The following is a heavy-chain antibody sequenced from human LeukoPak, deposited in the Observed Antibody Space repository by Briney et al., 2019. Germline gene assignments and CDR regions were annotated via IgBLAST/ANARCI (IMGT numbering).Heavy chain of an antibody. J-gene: IGHJ5*02. D-gene: IGHD2-15*01. V-gene: IGHV1-2*06. CDR1: GYTFTDYY. Sequence: GATVKISCKVSGYTFTDYYMHWVRQAPGQGLEWMGRINPNSGGTNYAQKFQGRVTMTRDTSISTAYMELSRLRSDDTAVYYCARGGDCSGGSCQHNWFDPWGQGTLVTVSS. CDR2: INPNSGGT. CDR3: ARGGDCSGGSCQHNWFDP.